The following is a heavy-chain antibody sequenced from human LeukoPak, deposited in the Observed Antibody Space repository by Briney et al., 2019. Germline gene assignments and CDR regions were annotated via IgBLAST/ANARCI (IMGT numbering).Heavy chain of an antibody. Sequence: PGGSLRLSCAASGFTFSSYWMSWVRQAPGKGLEWVANIRQDGSEKYYVDSVKGRFTISRDNAKNSLYLQMNSLRAEDTAVYYCARDGGIAAAGTADYYYYMDVWGKGTTVTVSS. D-gene: IGHD6-13*01. CDR3: ARDGGIAAAGTADYYYYMDV. CDR1: GFTFSSYW. J-gene: IGHJ6*03. CDR2: IRQDGSEK. V-gene: IGHV3-7*01.